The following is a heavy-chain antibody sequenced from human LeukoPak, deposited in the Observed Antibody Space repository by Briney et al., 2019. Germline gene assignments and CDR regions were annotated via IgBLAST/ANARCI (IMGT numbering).Heavy chain of an antibody. CDR3: AKPTYGSGSPFDY. CDR1: GFTFSSYG. J-gene: IGHJ4*02. Sequence: GGSLRLSCAASGFTFSSYGMHWVRQAPGKGLEWVAFIRYDGSNKYYADSVKGRFTISRDTSKNTLYLQMNSLRAEDTAVYYCAKPTYGSGSPFDYWGQGTLVTVSS. V-gene: IGHV3-30*02. D-gene: IGHD3-10*01. CDR2: IRYDGSNK.